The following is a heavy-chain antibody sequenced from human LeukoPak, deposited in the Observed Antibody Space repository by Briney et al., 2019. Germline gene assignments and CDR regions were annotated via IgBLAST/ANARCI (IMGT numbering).Heavy chain of an antibody. V-gene: IGHV4-34*01. CDR1: GGSFSGYY. J-gene: IGHJ3*02. Sequence: SETLSLTCAVYGGSFSGYYWSWIRQPPGKGLEWIGEINHSGSTNYNPSLKSRVTISLDTSKNQFSLNLSSVTAADTAVYYYARYYYDSSGYWGLVAFDIWGQGTMVTVSS. CDR3: ARYYYDSSGYWGLVAFDI. CDR2: INHSGST. D-gene: IGHD3-22*01.